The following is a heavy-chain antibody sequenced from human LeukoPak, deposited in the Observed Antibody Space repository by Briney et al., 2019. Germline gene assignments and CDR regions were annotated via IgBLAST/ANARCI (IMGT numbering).Heavy chain of an antibody. J-gene: IGHJ4*02. CDR2: IRYDGSNK. V-gene: IGHV3-30*02. Sequence: GGSLRLSCAASGCTFSSYGMHWVRQAPGKGLEWVAFIRYDGSNKYYADSVKGRFTISRDNSKNTLYLQMNSLRAEDTAVYYCAKDLRVPAAGTKVDYWGQGTLVTVSS. CDR1: GCTFSSYG. CDR3: AKDLRVPAAGTKVDY. D-gene: IGHD6-13*01.